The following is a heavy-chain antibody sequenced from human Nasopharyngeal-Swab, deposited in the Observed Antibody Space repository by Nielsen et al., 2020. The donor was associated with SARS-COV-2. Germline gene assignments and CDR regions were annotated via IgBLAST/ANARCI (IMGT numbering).Heavy chain of an antibody. CDR2: ISGRGGST. CDR1: GFTFTSYA. J-gene: IGHJ4*02. V-gene: IGHV3-23*01. CDR3: AKIIRPGAGYFDS. D-gene: IGHD7-27*01. Sequence: GESLKISCAASGFTFTSYAMTWVRQVPGKGLAWVSGISGRGGSTFYADSVKGRFTISKDNSKNTLYLQMGSLRADDTAVYFCAKIIRPGAGYFDSWGQGTLVTVSS.